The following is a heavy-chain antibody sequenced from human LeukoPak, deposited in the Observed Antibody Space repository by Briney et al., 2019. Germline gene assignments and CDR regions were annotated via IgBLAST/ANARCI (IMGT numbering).Heavy chain of an antibody. CDR1: GFTFNNYA. V-gene: IGHV3-23*01. Sequence: GGSLRLSCAASGFTFNNYAMTWVRQAPGKGLEWVSAISDNGGDTKYADSVKGRFTISRDNSRNTLYLQMNSLRVEDTAIYYCGRDWKLDYWGQGTLVTVSS. D-gene: IGHD1-1*01. CDR2: ISDNGGDT. CDR3: GRDWKLDY. J-gene: IGHJ4*02.